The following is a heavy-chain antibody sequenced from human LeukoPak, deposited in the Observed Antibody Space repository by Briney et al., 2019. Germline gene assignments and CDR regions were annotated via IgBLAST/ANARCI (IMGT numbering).Heavy chain of an antibody. CDR3: ASPAVGTGTTGFEY. D-gene: IGHD1-1*01. CDR1: GGSISSYY. Sequence: PSETLSLTCTVSGGSISSYYWSWIRQPPGKGLEWIGYIYYSGSTNYNPSLKSRVTISVDTSKNQFSLKLSSVTAADTAVYYCASPAVGTGTTGFEYWGQGTLVTVSS. CDR2: IYYSGST. V-gene: IGHV4-59*08. J-gene: IGHJ4*02.